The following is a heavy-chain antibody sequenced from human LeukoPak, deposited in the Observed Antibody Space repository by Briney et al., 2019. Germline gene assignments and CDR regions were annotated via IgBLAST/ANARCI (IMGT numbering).Heavy chain of an antibody. CDR2: IYPGDSDT. CDR1: GYSFTSYW. D-gene: IGHD4-23*01. V-gene: IGHV5-51*01. CDR3: ARDRYGGNPPAPFDY. J-gene: IGHJ4*02. Sequence: GASLQISCEGSGYSFTSYWIGWGRRLPGKGLEWMGFIYPGDSDTRYSPSFQGQVTFSADKSINTAYLQWSSLGASDSAIYFCARDRYGGNPPAPFDYWGQGTLVTVSS.